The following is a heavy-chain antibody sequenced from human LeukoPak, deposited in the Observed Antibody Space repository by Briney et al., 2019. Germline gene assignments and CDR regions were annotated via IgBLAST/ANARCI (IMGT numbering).Heavy chain of an antibody. CDR2: IWYDGSNK. CDR1: GFTFSSYG. Sequence: GRSLRLSCAASGFTFSSYGMHWVRQAPGKGLEWVAVIWYDGSNKYYADSVKGRFTISRDNSKNTLYLQMNSLRAEDTAVYYCARDQTWIQLWLPFDAFDIWGQGTMVTVSS. D-gene: IGHD5-18*01. J-gene: IGHJ3*02. CDR3: ARDQTWIQLWLPFDAFDI. V-gene: IGHV3-33*01.